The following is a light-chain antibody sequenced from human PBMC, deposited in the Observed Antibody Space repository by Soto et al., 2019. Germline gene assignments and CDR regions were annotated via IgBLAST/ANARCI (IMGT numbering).Light chain of an antibody. J-gene: IGKJ1*01. CDR3: QQYGSSPTT. CDR2: GAS. V-gene: IGKV3-20*01. CDR1: QSVTSSY. Sequence: EIVLTQSPGTLSLSPGEGATLSCRASQSVTSSYLAWWQQKPGQAPRLLIYGASSRATGIPDRFSGSGSGTDFTLTISRLEPEDFAVYFCQQYGSSPTTFGQGTKVDIK.